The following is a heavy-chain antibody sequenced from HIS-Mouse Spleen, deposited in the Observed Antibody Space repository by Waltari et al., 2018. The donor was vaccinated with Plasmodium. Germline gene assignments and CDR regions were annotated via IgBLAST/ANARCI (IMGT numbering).Heavy chain of an antibody. D-gene: IGHD6-19*01. J-gene: IGHJ4*02. Sequence: QVQLVESGGGVVKPGRSLRLSCEASGFTFRSYALHWVRQAPGKGLEWVAVISYDGSNKYYADSVKGRFTISRDNSKNTLYLQMNSLRAEDTAVYYCAKVSAGTFDYWGQGTLVTVSS. CDR2: ISYDGSNK. CDR1: GFTFRSYA. CDR3: AKVSAGTFDY. V-gene: IGHV3-30*18.